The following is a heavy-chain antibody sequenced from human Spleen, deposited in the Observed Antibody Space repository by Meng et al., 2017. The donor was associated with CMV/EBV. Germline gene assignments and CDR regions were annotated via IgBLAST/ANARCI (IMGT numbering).Heavy chain of an antibody. V-gene: IGHV4-59*01. CDR2: IFHSGST. D-gene: IGHD3-16*01. CDR3: GRVFNSVGGYYFDY. CDR1: GGSISSSY. Sequence: CTVSGGSISSSYWSWLRQPPGKNLEWIGYIFHSGSTNYNPSLKSRVTMSLETSKNQFSLKLSSVTATDTAVYYCGRVFNSVGGYYFDYWGQGTLVTVSS. J-gene: IGHJ4*02.